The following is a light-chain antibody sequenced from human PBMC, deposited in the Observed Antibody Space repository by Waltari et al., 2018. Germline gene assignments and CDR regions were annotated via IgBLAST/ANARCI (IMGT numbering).Light chain of an antibody. Sequence: DVVLTQSPLSLPVTLGQPASISCRSTQSLVYSDGNTYFTCVQQRPGHSPRRLICNVSKRDSGVPDRFSGSGSGADFTLKISRVEAEDVGVYYCMLGTHWPSLTFGGGTKVEIK. CDR1: QSLVYSDGNTY. V-gene: IGKV2-30*01. J-gene: IGKJ4*01. CDR2: NVS. CDR3: MLGTHWPSLT.